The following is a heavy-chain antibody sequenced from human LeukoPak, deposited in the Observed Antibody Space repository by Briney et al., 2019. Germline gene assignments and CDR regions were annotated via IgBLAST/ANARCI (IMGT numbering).Heavy chain of an antibody. D-gene: IGHD6-19*01. J-gene: IGHJ4*02. CDR1: GFTFSSYG. CDR2: IWYDGSNK. Sequence: GSLRLSCAASGFTFSSYGMHWVRQAPGKGLEWVAGIWYDGSNKYYADSVKGRFTISRDNSKNTLYLQMNSLRAEDTAVYYCARVRRYSSGWYDYFDYWGQGTLVTVSS. V-gene: IGHV3-33*01. CDR3: ARVRRYSSGWYDYFDY.